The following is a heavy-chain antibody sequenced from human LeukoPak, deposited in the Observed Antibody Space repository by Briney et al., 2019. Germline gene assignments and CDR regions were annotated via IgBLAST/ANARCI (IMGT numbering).Heavy chain of an antibody. D-gene: IGHD3-16*01. V-gene: IGHV4-38-2*01. J-gene: IGHJ5*01. CDR3: ARYDSRGSGCTLFDS. CDR2: IYHRGGTT. CDR1: GYSISTAYY. Sequence: SETLSLTCAVSGYSISTAYYWGWIRQTPGKGLEWIGRIYHRGGTTSYNPSLESRVSISGDTYKNQFTLRLASVTAADTAVYYCARYDSRGSGCTLFDSWGQGILVTISS.